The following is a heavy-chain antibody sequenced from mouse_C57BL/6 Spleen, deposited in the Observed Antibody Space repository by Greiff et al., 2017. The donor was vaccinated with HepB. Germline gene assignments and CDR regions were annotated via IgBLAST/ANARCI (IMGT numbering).Heavy chain of an antibody. V-gene: IGHV3-6*01. Sequence: EVQLQESGPGLVKPSQSLSLTCSVTGYSITSGYYWNWIRQFPGNKREWMGYISYDGSNNYNPSLKNRISITRDTSKNQFFLKLNSVTTEDTATYYCARGGLFDYWGQGTTLTVSS. CDR1: GYSITSGYY. CDR3: ARGGLFDY. CDR2: ISYDGSN. J-gene: IGHJ2*01.